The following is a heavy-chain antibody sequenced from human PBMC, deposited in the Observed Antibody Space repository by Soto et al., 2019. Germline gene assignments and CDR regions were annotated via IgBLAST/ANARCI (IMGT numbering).Heavy chain of an antibody. J-gene: IGHJ3*02. V-gene: IGHV1-8*01. CDR2: MNPNSGNT. D-gene: IGHD2-15*01. CDR3: ARAWGDIVVVVADAFDI. CDR1: GYTFTSYD. Sequence: GASVKVSCKASGYTFTSYDINWVRQATGQGLEWMGWMNPNSGNTGYAQKFQGRVTMTRNTSISTAYMELSSLRSEDTAVYYRARAWGDIVVVVADAFDIWGQGTMVTVSS.